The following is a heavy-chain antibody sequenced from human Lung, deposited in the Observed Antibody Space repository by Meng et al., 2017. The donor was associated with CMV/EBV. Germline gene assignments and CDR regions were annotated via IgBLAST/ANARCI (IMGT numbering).Heavy chain of an antibody. CDR1: GYTFTGYG. CDR2: ISTYNDDK. Sequence: ASXXVFSKTSGYTFTGYGISWVRQAPGQGLEWMGWISTYNDDKTYVQKFQTRVTMTTDRSTSKAYMELRNLRSDDTAVYYCARDRVGEPTFDYWGQGTLVTVSS. V-gene: IGHV1-18*01. J-gene: IGHJ4*01. CDR3: ARDRVGEPTFDY. D-gene: IGHD1-26*01.